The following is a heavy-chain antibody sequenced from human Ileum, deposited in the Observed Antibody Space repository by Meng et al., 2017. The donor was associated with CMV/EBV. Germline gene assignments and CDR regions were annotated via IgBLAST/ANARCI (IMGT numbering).Heavy chain of an antibody. V-gene: IGHV3-30-3*01. J-gene: IGHJ4*02. D-gene: IGHD1-1*01. CDR1: GFTFSSYA. CDR2: ISYDGSNK. Sequence: GGSLRLSCAASGFTFSSYAMHWVRQAPGKGLEWVAVISYDGSNKYYADSVKGRFTISRDNSKNTLYLQMNSLRAEDTAVYYCARVQLERQSDYWGQGTLVTVSS. CDR3: ARVQLERQSDY.